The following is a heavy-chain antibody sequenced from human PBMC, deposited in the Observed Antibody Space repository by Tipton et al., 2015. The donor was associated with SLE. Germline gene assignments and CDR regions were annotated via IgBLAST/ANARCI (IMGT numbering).Heavy chain of an antibody. J-gene: IGHJ6*03. V-gene: IGHV4-39*07. CDR2: INYSGRT. CDR3: ARGVAIYWITYYDYYMDV. CDR1: GGSISTRSYY. D-gene: IGHD2-2*03. Sequence: TLSLTCSVSGGSISTRSYYWGWIRQPPGKGLEWIGSINYSGRTSYNPSLKSRVTISSDTSKNQFYLKLTSVTAADTGVYYCARGVAIYWITYYDYYMDVWGKGTTVTVSS.